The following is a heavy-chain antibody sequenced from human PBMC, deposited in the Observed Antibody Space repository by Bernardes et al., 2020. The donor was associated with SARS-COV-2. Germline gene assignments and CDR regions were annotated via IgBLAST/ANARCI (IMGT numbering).Heavy chain of an antibody. Sequence: GGSLRLSCAASGFTFSSYAMSWVRQAPGKGLEWVSAISGSGGSTYYADSVKGRFTISRDNSKNTLYLQMNSLRAEDTAVYYCAKDLDWFSFNGPEILTGCMGGCAFDIWGQGTMVTVSS. CDR1: GFTFSSYA. D-gene: IGHD3-9*01. J-gene: IGHJ3*02. CDR2: ISGSGGST. CDR3: AKDLDWFSFNGPEILTGCMGGCAFDI. V-gene: IGHV3-23*01.